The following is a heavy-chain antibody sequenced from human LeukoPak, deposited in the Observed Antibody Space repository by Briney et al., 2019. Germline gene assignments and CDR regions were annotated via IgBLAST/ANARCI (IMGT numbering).Heavy chain of an antibody. Sequence: SQTLSLTCAISGDSVSSNSAAWNWLRQSPSSSLEWLGRTFYRSKWNNDYAVSVKGRITINPDTSKNHFYLQLNSVTPEDTAVYYCARDRSFGYGSHFDYWGQGTLVTVSS. J-gene: IGHJ4*02. CDR1: GDSVSSNSAA. CDR3: ARDRSFGYGSHFDY. V-gene: IGHV6-1*01. CDR2: TFYRSKWNN. D-gene: IGHD5-18*01.